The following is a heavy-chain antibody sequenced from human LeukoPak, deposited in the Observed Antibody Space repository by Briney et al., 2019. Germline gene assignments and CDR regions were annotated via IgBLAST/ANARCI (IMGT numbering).Heavy chain of an antibody. J-gene: IGHJ4*02. D-gene: IGHD1-14*01. CDR3: ARAHSGEGIN. CDR1: GGSISSGGYY. V-gene: IGHV4-30-2*01. CDR2: IYHSGST. Sequence: SETLSLTCTVSGGSISSGGYYWSWIRQPPGKGLEWIGYIYHSGSTYYNPSLKSRVTISVDRSKNQFSLKLSSVTAADTAVYYCARAHSGEGINWGQGTPVTVSS.